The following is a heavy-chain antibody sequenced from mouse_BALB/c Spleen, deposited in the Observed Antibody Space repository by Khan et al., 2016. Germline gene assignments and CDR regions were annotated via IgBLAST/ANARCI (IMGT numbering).Heavy chain of an antibody. J-gene: IGHJ2*01. V-gene: IGHV3-6*02. Sequence: EVPLQESGPGLVKPSQSLSLTCSVTGYSITSGYYWNWIRQFPGNKLEWMGYISYDGSNNYNPSLKNRISITRDTSKNQFFLKLNSVTTEDTATYYCARAWYFDYWGQGTTLTVSS. CDR2: ISYDGSN. CDR1: GYSITSGYY. CDR3: ARAWYFDY.